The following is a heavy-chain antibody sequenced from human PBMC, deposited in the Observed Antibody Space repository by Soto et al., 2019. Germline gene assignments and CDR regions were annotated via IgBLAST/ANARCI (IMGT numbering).Heavy chain of an antibody. J-gene: IGHJ4*02. D-gene: IGHD6-19*01. CDR2: ISGSGGSI. CDR1: GFTFSSYA. V-gene: IGHV3-23*01. CDR3: SETTTARIAVAPRGLFDY. Sequence: EVQLLESGGGLVQPGGSLRLSCAASGFTFSSYAMNWVRQAPGKGLEWVSAISGSGGSIYYADSVKGRFTISRDNSKNMLFLQMNSLRAEDTAVYYCSETTTARIAVAPRGLFDYWGQGTLVTVSS.